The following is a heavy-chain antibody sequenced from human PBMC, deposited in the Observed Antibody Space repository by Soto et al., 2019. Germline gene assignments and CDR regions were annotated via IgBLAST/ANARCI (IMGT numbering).Heavy chain of an antibody. V-gene: IGHV3-23*01. Sequence: GGSLRLSCAASGFTFSTYVMSWVRQAPAKGLEWFSAITGSGGDTYYADSVKGRFTISRDNSNNMLYLQMNSLRAEDTVVYYCAKGSADPTPCSFDYWGQGTLVSVSS. CDR1: GFTFSTYV. J-gene: IGHJ4*02. CDR3: AKGSADPTPCSFDY. D-gene: IGHD2-2*01. CDR2: ITGSGGDT.